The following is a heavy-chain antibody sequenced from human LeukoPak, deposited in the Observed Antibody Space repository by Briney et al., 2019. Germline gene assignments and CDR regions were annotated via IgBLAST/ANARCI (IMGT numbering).Heavy chain of an antibody. CDR2: IKPDGSEK. V-gene: IGHV3-7*04. CDR1: GFTLSSYW. J-gene: IGHJ4*02. CDR3: ARGLWFGDGPFDY. D-gene: IGHD3-10*01. Sequence: GGSLRLSCAASGFTLSSYWMSWVRQAPGKGLEWVANIKPDGSEKYYVDSVKGRFTISRDNAKNSLYLQMNSLRAEDTAVYSCARGLWFGDGPFDYWGQGTLVTVSS.